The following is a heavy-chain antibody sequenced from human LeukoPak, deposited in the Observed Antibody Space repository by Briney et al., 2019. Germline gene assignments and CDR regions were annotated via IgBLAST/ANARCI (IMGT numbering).Heavy chain of an antibody. CDR3: ARGLKVLGLDY. CDR2: INHSRST. D-gene: IGHD1-14*01. V-gene: IGHV4-34*01. CDR1: GGSFSGCY. Sequence: SETLSLTCAVYGGSFSGCYWSWIRQPPGKGLEWIGEINHSRSTNYNPSLKSRVTISVDTSKNQFSLKLSSVTAADTAVYYCARGLKVLGLDYWGQGTLVTVSS. J-gene: IGHJ4*02.